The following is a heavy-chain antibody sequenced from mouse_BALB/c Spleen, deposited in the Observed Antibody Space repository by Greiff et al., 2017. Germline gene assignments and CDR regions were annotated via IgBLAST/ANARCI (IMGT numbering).Heavy chain of an antibody. CDR1: GYTFTSYW. CDR2: IYPSDSYT. CDR3: ARSGYGNPFAY. V-gene: IGHV1-69*02. D-gene: IGHD2-10*02. J-gene: IGHJ3*01. Sequence: QVQLQQPGAELVRPGASVKLSCKASGYTFTSYWINWVKQRPGQGLEWIGNIYPSDSYTNYNQKFKDKATLTVDNSSSTAYMELRSLTSEDSAVYYCARSGYGNPFAYWGQGTLVTVST.